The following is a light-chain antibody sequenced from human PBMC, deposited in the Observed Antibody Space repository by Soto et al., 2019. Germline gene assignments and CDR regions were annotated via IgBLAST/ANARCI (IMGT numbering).Light chain of an antibody. CDR3: QQRGNWPPT. CDR1: QSVTIY. V-gene: IGKV3-11*01. J-gene: IGKJ4*01. CDR2: DAS. Sequence: EIVLTQSPATLSLSPGERATLSCRASQSVTIYLAWYQQKPGQAPRLLIYDASNRATGIPARFSGSGSGTDFTLTISSLDPEDFAVYYCQQRGNWPPTFGGGTKVEIK.